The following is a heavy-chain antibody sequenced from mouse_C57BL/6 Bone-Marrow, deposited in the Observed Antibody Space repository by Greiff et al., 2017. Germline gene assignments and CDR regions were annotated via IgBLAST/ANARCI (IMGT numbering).Heavy chain of an antibody. V-gene: IGHV1-26*01. CDR1: GYTFTDYY. CDR3: AILRSDY. D-gene: IGHD1-1*01. J-gene: IGHJ2*01. Sequence: EVQLQQSGPELVKPGASVKISCKASGYTFTDYYMNWVKQSHGKSLEWIGDINPNNGGTSYNQKFKGKATLTVDKSSSTAYMELRSLTSEDSAVYYCAILRSDYWGQGTTLTVSS. CDR2: INPNNGGT.